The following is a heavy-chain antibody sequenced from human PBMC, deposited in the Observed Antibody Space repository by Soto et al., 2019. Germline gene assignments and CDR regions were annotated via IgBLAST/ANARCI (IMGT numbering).Heavy chain of an antibody. Sequence: QVQLVQSGAEVKKPGSSVKVSCKASGGTFSSYAISWVRQAPGQGLEWMGGIIPIFGTANYAQKFQGRVTITADESTSTAYMELSSLRSEGTAVYYCARRSSVAAAGTSGWFDPWGQGTLVTVSS. D-gene: IGHD6-13*01. CDR2: IIPIFGTA. CDR3: ARRSSVAAAGTSGWFDP. V-gene: IGHV1-69*12. CDR1: GGTFSSYA. J-gene: IGHJ5*02.